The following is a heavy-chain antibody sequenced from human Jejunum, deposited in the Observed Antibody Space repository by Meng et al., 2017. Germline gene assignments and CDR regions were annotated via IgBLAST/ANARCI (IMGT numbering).Heavy chain of an antibody. D-gene: IGHD1-14*01. V-gene: IGHV3-74*01. CDR1: GFTFSSYW. CDR2: INTDGSTT. J-gene: IGHJ4*02. Sequence: GGSLRLSCAASGFTFSSYWMHWVRQAPGKGLVWVSHINTDGSTTNYAGSVKGRFTISRDNARTTLYLQMNSLRAEDPAVYYCASSNGKIDSWGQGTLVTVSS. CDR3: ASSNGKIDS.